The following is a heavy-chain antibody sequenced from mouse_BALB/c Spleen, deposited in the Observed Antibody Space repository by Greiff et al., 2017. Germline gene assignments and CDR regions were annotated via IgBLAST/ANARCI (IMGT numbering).Heavy chain of an antibody. J-gene: IGHJ2*01. CDR2: ISSGSSTI. V-gene: IGHV5-17*02. D-gene: IGHD2-12*01. Sequence: EVQGVESGGGLVQPGGSRKLSCAASGFTFSSFGMHWVRQAPEKGLEWVAYISSGSSTIYYADTVKGRFTISRDNPKNTLFLQMTSLRSEDTAMYYCARSNDADYWGQGTTLTVSS. CDR3: ARSNDADY. CDR1: GFTFSSFG.